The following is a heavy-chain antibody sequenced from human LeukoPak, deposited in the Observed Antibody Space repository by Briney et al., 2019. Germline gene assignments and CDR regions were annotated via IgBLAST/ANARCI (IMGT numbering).Heavy chain of an antibody. CDR1: GGTFSSYA. Sequence: SVKVSCKASGGTFSSYAISWVRQAPGQGLEWMGGIIPIFGTANYAQKFQGRVTITADKSTSTAYMELSSLRSEDTAVYYCARSLYSSSSTYYYYYYMDVWGKGTRSPSP. J-gene: IGHJ6*03. CDR3: ARSLYSSSSTYYYYYYMDV. D-gene: IGHD6-6*01. V-gene: IGHV1-69*06. CDR2: IIPIFGTA.